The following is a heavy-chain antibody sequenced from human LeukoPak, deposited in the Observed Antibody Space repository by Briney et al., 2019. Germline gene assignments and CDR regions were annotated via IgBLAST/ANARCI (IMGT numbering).Heavy chain of an antibody. CDR2: ISAYNGNT. D-gene: IGHD2-15*01. CDR1: GYTLTSYG. J-gene: IGHJ6*04. Sequence: ASVKVSCKASGYTLTSYGISWVRQAPGQGLEWMGWISAYNGNTNNAQKLQGRVTLTTDTSTSTAYMELRSLRSDDTAVYYCARGHVVAATLGMFPNYYYYGMDVWGKGTTVTVSS. CDR3: ARGHVVAATLGMFPNYYYYGMDV. V-gene: IGHV1-18*04.